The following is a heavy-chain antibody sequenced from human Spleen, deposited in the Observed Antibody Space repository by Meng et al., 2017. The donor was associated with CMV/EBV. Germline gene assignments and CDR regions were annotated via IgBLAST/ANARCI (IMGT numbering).Heavy chain of an antibody. V-gene: IGHV3-48*03. CDR3: ARFRTHYDFWSGYYDSHYYYGMDV. J-gene: IGHJ6*02. CDR1: GFIFSNYE. D-gene: IGHD3-3*01. CDR2: IGGSGSTI. Sequence: GESLKISCTASGFIFSNYEMNWVRQAPGKGLEWVSYIGGSGSTIYYADSVRGRFTISRDNPRNSLYLQMNSLRVEDTAVYYCARFRTHYDFWSGYYDSHYYYGMDVWGQGTTVTVSS.